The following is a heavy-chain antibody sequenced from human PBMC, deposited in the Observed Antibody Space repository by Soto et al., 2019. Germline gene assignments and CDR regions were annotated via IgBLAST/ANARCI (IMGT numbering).Heavy chain of an antibody. CDR1: GGSISSSTYY. CDR2: IYYSGST. D-gene: IGHD3-10*01. CDR3: APMVRGTYNWFDP. J-gene: IGHJ5*02. Sequence: PSETLSLTCTVSGGSISSSTYYWGWIRQPPGKGLEWIGFIYYSGSTYYNPSLKSRVTISVDTSKNQFSLKLSSVTAADTAVYYCAPMVRGTYNWFDPWGQGTLVTVSS. V-gene: IGHV4-30-4*08.